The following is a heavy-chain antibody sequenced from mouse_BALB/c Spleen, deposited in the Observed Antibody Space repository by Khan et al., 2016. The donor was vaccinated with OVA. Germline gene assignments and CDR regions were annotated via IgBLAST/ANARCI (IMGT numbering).Heavy chain of an antibody. D-gene: IGHD2-3*01. V-gene: IGHV5-17*02. CDR2: INSGSSAI. Sequence: EVELVESGGGLVQPGGSRKLSCAASGFTFRNFGIHWVRQAPEKGLEWVAYINSGSSAIYYADTVKGRFTISRDNPKNTLFLQMTSLRSEDTAMYYCARCDGYWFAYWGQGTLVTVSA. CDR3: ARCDGYWFAY. J-gene: IGHJ3*01. CDR1: GFTFRNFG.